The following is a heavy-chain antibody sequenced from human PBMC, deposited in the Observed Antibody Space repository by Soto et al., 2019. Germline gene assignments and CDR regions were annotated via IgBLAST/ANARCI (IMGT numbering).Heavy chain of an antibody. CDR2: ISAYNGNT. CDR1: GYTFTSYG. CDR3: AGDCVSCCGSDCVYYYYGMDV. Sequence: GASVKVSCKASGYTFTSYGISWVRQAPGQGLEWMGWISAYNGNTNYAQKLQGRVTMTTDTSASTAYMELRSLRSDDTAVYYCAGDCVSCCGSDCVYYYYGMDVWGQGTTVTVSS. V-gene: IGHV1-18*01. J-gene: IGHJ6*02. D-gene: IGHD2-21*02.